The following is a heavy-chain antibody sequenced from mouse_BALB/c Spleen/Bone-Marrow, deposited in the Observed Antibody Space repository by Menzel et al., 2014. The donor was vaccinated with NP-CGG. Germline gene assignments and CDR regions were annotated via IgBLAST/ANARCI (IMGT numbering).Heavy chain of an antibody. CDR3: ARGPWFTY. V-gene: IGHV1-77*01. J-gene: IGHJ3*01. Sequence: QVQLQQPGPELLKPGASVKMSCKASGYIFTDYVINSVKQRGGQGLEWIGEIYPESGSTYYNEKFKGKATLTADKSSNTVYMQLSSLTSEDSAVYFCARGPWFTYWGQGTLVTVSA. CDR2: IYPESGST. CDR1: GYIFTDYV.